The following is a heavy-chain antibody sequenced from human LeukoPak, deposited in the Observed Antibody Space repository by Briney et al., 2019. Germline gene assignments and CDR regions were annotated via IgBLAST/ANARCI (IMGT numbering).Heavy chain of an antibody. CDR2: IYYSGST. Sequence: PSETLSLTCTVSGGSISSYYWSWIRQPPGKGLEWIGYIYYSGSTNYTPSLKSRVTISVDTSKNQFSLKLSSVTAADTAVYYCARMRYYYYGMDVWGQGTTVTVSS. CDR3: ARMRYYYYGMDV. V-gene: IGHV4-59*01. J-gene: IGHJ6*02. CDR1: GGSISSYY.